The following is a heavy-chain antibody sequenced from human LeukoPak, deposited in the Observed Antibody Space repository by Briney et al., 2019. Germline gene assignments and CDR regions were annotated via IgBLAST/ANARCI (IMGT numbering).Heavy chain of an antibody. V-gene: IGHV4-4*07. Sequence: SETLSLTCTVSGGSISSYYCSWIRQPAGKGLEWIGRIYTSGSTNYNPSLKSRVTMSVDTSKNQFSLKLSSVTAADTAVYYCARDRGSGSLNAFDIWGQGTMVTVSS. D-gene: IGHD3-10*01. J-gene: IGHJ3*02. CDR1: GGSISSYY. CDR2: IYTSGST. CDR3: ARDRGSGSLNAFDI.